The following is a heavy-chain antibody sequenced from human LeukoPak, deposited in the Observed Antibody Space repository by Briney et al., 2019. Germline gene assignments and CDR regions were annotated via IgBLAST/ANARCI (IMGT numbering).Heavy chain of an antibody. CDR3: AREDDYGDRGDAFDI. D-gene: IGHD4-17*01. V-gene: IGHV3-21*01. CDR2: ISSSSSYI. J-gene: IGHJ3*02. Sequence: GGSLRLSCAASGFTFSSYSMNWVRQAPGKGLEWVSSISSSSSYIYYADSVKGRLTISRDNAKNSLYLQMNSLRAEDTAVYYCAREDDYGDRGDAFDIWGQGTMVTVSS. CDR1: GFTFSSYS.